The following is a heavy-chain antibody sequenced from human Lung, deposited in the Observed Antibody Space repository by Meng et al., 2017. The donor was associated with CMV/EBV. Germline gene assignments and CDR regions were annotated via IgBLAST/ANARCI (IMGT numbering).Heavy chain of an antibody. CDR3: ARGNGWRFDY. CDR1: VYALTSSA. V-gene: IGHV7-4-1*01. CDR2: ININTGIQ. Sequence: VYLWQSGLQYKDAVHLVKVSCQAAVYALTSSAMNQVPHSPGKGLGWVVWININTGIQTYAQGFTGRFVFSLDTYGSTAYLKMDSLNAAVTAVYYCARGNGWRFDYWGQGTLVTVSS. J-gene: IGHJ4*02. D-gene: IGHD6-19*01.